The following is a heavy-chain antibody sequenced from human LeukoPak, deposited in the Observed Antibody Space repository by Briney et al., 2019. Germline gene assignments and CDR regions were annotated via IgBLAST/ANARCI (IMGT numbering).Heavy chain of an antibody. CDR2: IYYSGST. J-gene: IGHJ4*02. D-gene: IGHD1-1*01. Sequence: SETLSLTCTVSGGSISSYYWSWIRQPPGKGLEWIGYIYYSGSTTYNPSPKSRVSTSVDTSKNQFSLNLSSVTAADTAVYYCARGVAGTGLGGAFDYWGQGTLVTVSS. CDR3: ARGVAGTGLGGAFDY. CDR1: GGSISSYY. V-gene: IGHV4-59*01.